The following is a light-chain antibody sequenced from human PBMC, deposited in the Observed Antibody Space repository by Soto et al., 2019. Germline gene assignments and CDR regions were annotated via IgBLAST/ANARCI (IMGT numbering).Light chain of an antibody. CDR3: QQRSNWPRT. CDR2: GAS. Sequence: TESPSSMSASVGDRVTITCLASQGITNYLAWYQQKPGQAPRLLIYGASNRATGIPARFSASGSGTDFTLTISSLEPEDFAVYYCQQRSNWPRTFGQGTKVDI. J-gene: IGKJ1*01. V-gene: IGKV3-11*01. CDR1: QGITNY.